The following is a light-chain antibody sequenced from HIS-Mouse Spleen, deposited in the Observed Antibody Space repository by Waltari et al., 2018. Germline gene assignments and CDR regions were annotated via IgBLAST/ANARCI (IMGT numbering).Light chain of an antibody. CDR3: CSYAGSSTYWV. CDR1: SSDVGGYNL. CDR2: EGS. J-gene: IGLJ3*02. V-gene: IGLV2-23*01. Sequence: QSALTQPASVSGSPGQSITISCTGTSSDVGGYNLVPWYQQHPGKAPNLLIYEGSKRPSGVSNRFSGSKSGNTASLTISGLQAEDEADYYCCSYAGSSTYWVFGGGTKLTVL.